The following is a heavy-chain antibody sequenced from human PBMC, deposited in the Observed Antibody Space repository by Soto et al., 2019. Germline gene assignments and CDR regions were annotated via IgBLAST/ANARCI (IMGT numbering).Heavy chain of an antibody. CDR1: GYTFTSYY. CDR3: ARAISSSSPTIFGVVTPYYYYYGMDV. D-gene: IGHD3-3*01. CDR2: INPSGGST. J-gene: IGHJ6*02. Sequence: ASVKVSCKASGYTFTSYYMHWVRQAPGQGLEWMGIINPSGGSTSYAQKFQGRVTMTRDTSTSTVYMELSSLRSEDTAVYYCARAISSSSPTIFGVVTPYYYYYGMDVWGQGTTVTVSS. V-gene: IGHV1-46*01.